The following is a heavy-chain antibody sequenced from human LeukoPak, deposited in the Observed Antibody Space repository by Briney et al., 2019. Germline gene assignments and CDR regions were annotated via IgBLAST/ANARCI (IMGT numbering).Heavy chain of an antibody. V-gene: IGHV3-74*01. D-gene: IGHD3-22*01. CDR1: GFTFKLYW. CDR3: VRGGPSTWF. CDR2: INDDGSDT. J-gene: IGHJ4*02. Sequence: GSLRLSCAASGFTFKLYWMHWVRQVPGKGPVWVARINDDGSDTVYADSVKGRFTISRDDAKNMPFLQMNSLRGEDTAVYHCVRGGPSTWFWGQGTLVTVSS.